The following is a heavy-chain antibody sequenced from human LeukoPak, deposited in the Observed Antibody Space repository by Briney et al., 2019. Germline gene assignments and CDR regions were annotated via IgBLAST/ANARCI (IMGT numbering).Heavy chain of an antibody. CDR3: ARRITIFGVAQNWFDP. J-gene: IGHJ5*02. Sequence: GESLKISCKGSGYSFTSYWIGWVRQMPGKGVEWMGIIYPGDSDTRYSPSFQGQVTISADKSISTAYLQWSSLKASDTAMYYCARRITIFGVAQNWFDPWGQGTLVTVSS. V-gene: IGHV5-51*01. D-gene: IGHD3-3*01. CDR2: IYPGDSDT. CDR1: GYSFTSYW.